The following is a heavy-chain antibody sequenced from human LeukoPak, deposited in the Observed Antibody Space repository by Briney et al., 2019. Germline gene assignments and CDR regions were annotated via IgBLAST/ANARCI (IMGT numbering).Heavy chain of an antibody. J-gene: IGHJ4*02. Sequence: SETLSLTCAVSGYSIRSGYYWGWIRQPPGKGLEWIGSMFHSGSTYLNPSLRSRISISVDTSKNQFYLTLSSVSAADTAMYYCAREAARPSFAYWGQGSLVTVSS. D-gene: IGHD6-6*01. V-gene: IGHV4-38-2*02. CDR3: AREAARPSFAY. CDR1: GYSIRSGYY. CDR2: MFHSGST.